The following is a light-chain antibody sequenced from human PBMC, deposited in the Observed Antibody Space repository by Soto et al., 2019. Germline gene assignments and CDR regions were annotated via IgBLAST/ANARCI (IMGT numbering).Light chain of an antibody. CDR3: QQYDKYST. CDR2: DAS. V-gene: IGKV1-5*01. CDR1: QSISVS. Sequence: IQMTQSPSTLSASVGDTVTITCRASQSISVSLAWYQQKPGKAPNLLIYDASTLQGGVPSRFSGSGSGTEFTITVTSLQPEDFATYFCQQYDKYSTFGHGTKVDIK. J-gene: IGKJ1*01.